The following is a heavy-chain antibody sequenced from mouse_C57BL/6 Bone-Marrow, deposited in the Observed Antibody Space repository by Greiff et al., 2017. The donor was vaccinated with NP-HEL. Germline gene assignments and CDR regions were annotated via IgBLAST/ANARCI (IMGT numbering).Heavy chain of an antibody. J-gene: IGHJ1*03. Sequence: QVQLKQPGAELVKPGASVKLSCKASGYTFTSYWMHWVKQRPGRGLEWIGRIDPNSGGTKSIEKFKSKATLTVDKPSSTAYMQLSSLTSADSAVFYCVRSSVITTVVADWGTGTTVTVSS. CDR3: VRSSVITTVVAD. CDR2: IDPNSGGT. V-gene: IGHV1-72*01. CDR1: GYTFTSYW. D-gene: IGHD1-1*01.